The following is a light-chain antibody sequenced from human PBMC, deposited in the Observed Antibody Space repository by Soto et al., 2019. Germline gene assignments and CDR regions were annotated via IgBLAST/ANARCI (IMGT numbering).Light chain of an antibody. J-gene: IGLJ1*01. Sequence: QSALTQPRSVSGSPGQSITLSCDGSTSDVGAYNLVSWYQQHPGEAPKLMIYDVIKRPSGVPYRFSGSKSGNTASLTISGLQAEDEADYYCCSYAGSYTFYVFGTGTKVTVL. CDR3: CSYAGSYTFYV. V-gene: IGLV2-11*01. CDR2: DVI. CDR1: TSDVGAYNL.